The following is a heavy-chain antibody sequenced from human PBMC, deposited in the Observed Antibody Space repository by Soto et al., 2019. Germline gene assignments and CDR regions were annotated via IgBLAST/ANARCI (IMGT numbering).Heavy chain of an antibody. J-gene: IGHJ4*02. Sequence: GGSLRLSCAASGFTFSSYVMRWVRQAPGKGLEWVSAISGSGGSTYYADSVKGRFTISRDNSKNTLYLQMNSLRAEDTAVYYCARRGSGSYYDYWGQGTQVTVSS. CDR3: ARRGSGSYYDY. CDR2: ISGSGGST. V-gene: IGHV3-23*01. CDR1: GFTFSSYV. D-gene: IGHD1-26*01.